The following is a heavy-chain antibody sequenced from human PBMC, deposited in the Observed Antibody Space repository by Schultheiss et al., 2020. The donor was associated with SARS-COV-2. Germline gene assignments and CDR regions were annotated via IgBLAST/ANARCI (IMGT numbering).Heavy chain of an antibody. CDR2: IGTAGDP. D-gene: IGHD4-11*01. Sequence: GESLKISCAASGFTFSSYDMHWVRQATGKGLEWVSAIGTAGDPYYPGSVKGRFTISRENAKNSLYLQMNSLRAGDTAVYYCARSYSNYYYGMDVWGQGTTVTVSS. J-gene: IGHJ6*02. CDR3: ARSYSNYYYGMDV. CDR1: GFTFSSYD. V-gene: IGHV3-13*05.